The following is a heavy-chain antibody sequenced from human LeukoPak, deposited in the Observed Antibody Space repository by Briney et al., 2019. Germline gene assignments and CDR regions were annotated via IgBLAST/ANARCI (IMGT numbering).Heavy chain of an antibody. J-gene: IGHJ5*02. CDR1: GYTFIGYY. D-gene: IGHD5-18*01. CDR2: INANSGGT. Sequence: ASVKVSCKASGYTFIGYYVHWVRQAPGQGLEWMGWINANSGGTNYAQKFQGRVTMTRDTSISTAYMELSRLRSDDTAVYYCARDTAMVTYWFDPWGQGTLVTVSS. CDR3: ARDTAMVTYWFDP. V-gene: IGHV1-2*02.